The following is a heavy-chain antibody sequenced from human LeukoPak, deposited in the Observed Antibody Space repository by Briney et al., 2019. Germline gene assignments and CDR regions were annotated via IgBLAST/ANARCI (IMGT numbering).Heavy chain of an antibody. CDR2: IYHSGST. D-gene: IGHD1-26*01. V-gene: IGHV4-38-2*01. CDR1: GYSISSGYY. CDR3: ARASGLGGGSSGAWGAIFDY. J-gene: IGHJ4*02. Sequence: PSETLSLTCAVSGYSISSGYYWGWIRQPPGKGLEWIGSIYHSGSTYYNPSLKSRVTISVDTSKNQFSLKLSSVTAAATAVYYCARASGLGGGSSGAWGAIFDYWGQGTLVTVSS.